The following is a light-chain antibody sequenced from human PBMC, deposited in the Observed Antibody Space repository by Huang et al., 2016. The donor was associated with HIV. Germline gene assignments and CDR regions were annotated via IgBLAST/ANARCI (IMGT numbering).Light chain of an antibody. Sequence: ETVLTQSPATLSLSPGERATLSCRASQSVNSYLAWYQQKPGQTPRLLIYDASNRATGIPAMFSGSGSGTEFTLTISSLEPEDFAVYYCQQRKYWPPITFGQGTRLEIK. CDR2: DAS. J-gene: IGKJ5*01. CDR3: QQRKYWPPIT. V-gene: IGKV3-11*01. CDR1: QSVNSY.